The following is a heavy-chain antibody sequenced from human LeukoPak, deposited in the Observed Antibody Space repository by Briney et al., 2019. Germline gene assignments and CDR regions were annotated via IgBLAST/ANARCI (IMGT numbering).Heavy chain of an antibody. CDR1: GYTFTGYY. J-gene: IGHJ5*02. CDR2: INPNSGGT. D-gene: IGHD3-10*01. Sequence: ASVKVSCKASGYTFTGYYMHWVRQAPGQGLEWMGWINPNSGGTNYAQKFQGRVTMTRDTSISTAYMELSRLRSDDTAVYYCARDDYGSGSYNWFDPWGQGTLVTVSS. CDR3: ARDDYGSGSYNWFDP. V-gene: IGHV1-2*02.